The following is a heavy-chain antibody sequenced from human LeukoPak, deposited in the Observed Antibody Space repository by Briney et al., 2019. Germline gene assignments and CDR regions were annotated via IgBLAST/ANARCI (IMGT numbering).Heavy chain of an antibody. D-gene: IGHD2-8*01. CDR2: VSGSGGST. CDR1: GFTFSSYA. Sequence: GGSLRLSCAASGFTFSSYAMSWVRQAPGKGLEWVSAVSGSGGSTYYADSVKGRFTISRDNSKNTLYLQMNSLRAEDTAVYYCAKIGILMVYAEFDYWGQGTLVTVSS. CDR3: AKIGILMVYAEFDY. V-gene: IGHV3-23*01. J-gene: IGHJ4*02.